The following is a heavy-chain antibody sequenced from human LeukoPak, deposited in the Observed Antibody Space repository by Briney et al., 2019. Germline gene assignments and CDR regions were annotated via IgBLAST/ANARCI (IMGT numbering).Heavy chain of an antibody. Sequence: ASVKVSCKVSGYTLTELSMHWVRQAPGKGLEWMGGFDPEDGETIYAQKFQGRVTMTKDTSTNTAYMELSSLRSEDTGVYYCATDPGGSGGSVYAFDIWGQGTMVTVSS. V-gene: IGHV1-24*01. J-gene: IGHJ3*02. CDR2: FDPEDGET. D-gene: IGHD2-15*01. CDR1: GYTLTELS. CDR3: ATDPGGSGGSVYAFDI.